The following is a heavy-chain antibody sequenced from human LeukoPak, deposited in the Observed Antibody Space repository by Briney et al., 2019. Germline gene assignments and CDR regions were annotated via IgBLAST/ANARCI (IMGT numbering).Heavy chain of an antibody. CDR1: GFTFSSYS. D-gene: IGHD2-2*01. V-gene: IGHV3-48*01. Sequence: GGSLRLSCATSGFTFSSYSMNWVRQAPGKGLEWVSYISSSSGTIYYADSVKGRFTISRDNAKNSLSLQMNSLRAEDTAAYYCAREGHCSTTSCALDAIEIWGQGTLVAVSS. CDR3: AREGHCSTTSCALDAIEI. J-gene: IGHJ3*02. CDR2: ISSSSGTI.